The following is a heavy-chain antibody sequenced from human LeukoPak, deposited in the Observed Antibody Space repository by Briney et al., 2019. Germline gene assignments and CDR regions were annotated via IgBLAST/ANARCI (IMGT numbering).Heavy chain of an antibody. V-gene: IGHV3-21*01. Sequence: GGSLRLSFAASGFTFSSYSMNWFRQAPGKGLEWVSSISSSSSYIYYADSVKGRFTISRDNAKNSLYLQMNSLRAEDTAVYYCANLAASSVGDYWGQGTLVTVSS. CDR2: ISSSSSYI. CDR1: GFTFSSYS. D-gene: IGHD6-6*01. J-gene: IGHJ4*02. CDR3: ANLAASSVGDY.